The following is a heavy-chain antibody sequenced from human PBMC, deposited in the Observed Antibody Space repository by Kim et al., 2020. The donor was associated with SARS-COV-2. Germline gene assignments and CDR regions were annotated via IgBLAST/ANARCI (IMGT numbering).Heavy chain of an antibody. V-gene: IGHV3-11*06. J-gene: IGHJ4*02. Sequence: GGSLRLSCAASGFTFSDYYMSWIRQAPGKGLEWVSYISSSSSYTNYADSVKGRFTISRDNAKNSLYLQMNSLRAEDTAVYYCARGRYFDWSNGFDYWGQGTLVTVSS. CDR1: GFTFSDYY. D-gene: IGHD3-9*01. CDR3: ARGRYFDWSNGFDY. CDR2: ISSSSSYT.